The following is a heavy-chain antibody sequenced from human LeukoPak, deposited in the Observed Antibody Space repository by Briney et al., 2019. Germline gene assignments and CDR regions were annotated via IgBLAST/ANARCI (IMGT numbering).Heavy chain of an antibody. CDR1: GFTFSSYG. J-gene: IGHJ4*02. CDR2: ISYDGSNK. CDR3: ARGGYNTGWEFDY. D-gene: IGHD6-19*01. V-gene: IGHV3-30*03. Sequence: GGSLRLSCAASGFTFSSYGMHWVRQAPGKGLEWVAVISYDGSNKYYADSVKGRFTISRDNSKNTLYLQMNSLRADDTAVYYCARGGYNTGWEFDYWGQGTLVTVSS.